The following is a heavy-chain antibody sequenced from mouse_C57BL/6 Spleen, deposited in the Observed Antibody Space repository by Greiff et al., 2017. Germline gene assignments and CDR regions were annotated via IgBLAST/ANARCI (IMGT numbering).Heavy chain of an antibody. V-gene: IGHV5-17*01. CDR1: GFTFSDYG. CDR2: ISSGSSTI. J-gene: IGHJ1*03. D-gene: IGHD1-1*01. CDR3: ARRAYYYGSSHWYFDV. Sequence: EVQRVESGGGLVKPGGSLKLSCAASGFTFSDYGMHWVRQAPEKGVEWVAYISSGSSTIYYADTVKGRFTISRDNAKNTLFLQMTSLRSEDTAMYYCARRAYYYGSSHWYFDVWGTGTTVTVSS.